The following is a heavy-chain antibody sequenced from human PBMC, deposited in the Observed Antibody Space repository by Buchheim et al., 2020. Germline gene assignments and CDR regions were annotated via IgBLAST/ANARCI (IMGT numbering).Heavy chain of an antibody. Sequence: QVQLQESGPGLVKPSGTLSLTCGVSGDSISRSRWWSWVRQPPGKGLEWIGEIYHSGNTHYNSSLKSRVSMLVDTSKNKFSLKLRSVTAADTAVYYCASRTDGDYALVNWGQGTL. CDR2: IYHSGNT. J-gene: IGHJ4*02. V-gene: IGHV4-4*02. D-gene: IGHD4-17*01. CDR1: GDSISRSRW. CDR3: ASRTDGDYALVN.